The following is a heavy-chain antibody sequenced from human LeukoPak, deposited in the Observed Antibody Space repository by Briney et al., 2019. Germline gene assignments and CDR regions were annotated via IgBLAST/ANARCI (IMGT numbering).Heavy chain of an antibody. Sequence: ASVKVSCKASGGTFSSYAISWVRQAPGQGLEWMGWINPNSGGTNYAQKFQGRVTMTRDTSISTAYMELSRLRSDDTAVYYCARARRDIVVRFDYWGQGTLVTVSS. CDR1: GGTFSSYA. D-gene: IGHD2-15*01. V-gene: IGHV1-2*02. J-gene: IGHJ4*02. CDR3: ARARRDIVVRFDY. CDR2: INPNSGGT.